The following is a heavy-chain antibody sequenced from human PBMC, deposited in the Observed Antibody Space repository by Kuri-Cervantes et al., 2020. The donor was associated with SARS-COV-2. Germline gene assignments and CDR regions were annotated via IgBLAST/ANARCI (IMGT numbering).Heavy chain of an antibody. J-gene: IGHJ4*02. D-gene: IGHD5-24*01. CDR2: IIPIFGTS. V-gene: IGHV1-69*06. CDR1: GGTFSSYA. CDR3: ARVEMTTIKFDY. Sequence: SVKVSCKASGGTFSSYAISWVRQAPGQGLEWMGGIIPIFGTSNDAQNFQGRVTITADKSTSTAYMELSSLRSEDTAVYYRARVEMTTIKFDYWGQGTLVTVSS.